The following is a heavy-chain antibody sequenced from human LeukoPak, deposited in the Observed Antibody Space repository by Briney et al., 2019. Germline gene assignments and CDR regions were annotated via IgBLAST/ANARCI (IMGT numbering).Heavy chain of an antibody. CDR2: IYSSGST. Sequence: PSETLSLTCTVSGGSISSYYWSWIRQPPGKGLEWIGYIYSSGSTNYNPSLKGRVTISVDTSKNQLSLKLSSVTAADTAVYYCARDHYYNSSGYTFGYWGQGTLVTVSS. CDR3: ARDHYYNSSGYTFGY. D-gene: IGHD3-22*01. CDR1: GGSISSYY. J-gene: IGHJ4*02. V-gene: IGHV4-59*01.